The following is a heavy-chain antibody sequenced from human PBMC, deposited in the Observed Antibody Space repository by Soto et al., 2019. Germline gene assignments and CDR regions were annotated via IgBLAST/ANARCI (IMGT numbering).Heavy chain of an antibody. V-gene: IGHV3-30-3*01. CDR3: ARDPGVPFGESPYYYYGMDV. CDR1: GFTFSSYA. D-gene: IGHD3-10*01. J-gene: IGHJ6*02. Sequence: PGGSLRLSCAASGFTFSSYAMHWVRQAPGKGLEWVAVISYDGSNKYYADSVKGRFTISRDNSKNTLYLQMNSLRAEDTAVYYCARDPGVPFGESPYYYYGMDVWGQGTTVTVSS. CDR2: ISYDGSNK.